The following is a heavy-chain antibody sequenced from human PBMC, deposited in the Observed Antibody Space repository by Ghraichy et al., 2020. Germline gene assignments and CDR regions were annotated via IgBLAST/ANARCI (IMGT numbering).Heavy chain of an antibody. CDR2: LNTDGTTV. Sequence: GGSLRLSCAASGFSFTDYWMHWVRQTPGRGLEWVSHLNTDGTTVNYADSVKGRFTISRDNAKNTMYLQMISLTVEDTAFYYCVRSYKDGLRHFDYWGQGTLATVSS. CDR1: GFSFTDYW. D-gene: IGHD1-14*01. CDR3: VRSYKDGLRHFDY. J-gene: IGHJ4*02. V-gene: IGHV3-74*01.